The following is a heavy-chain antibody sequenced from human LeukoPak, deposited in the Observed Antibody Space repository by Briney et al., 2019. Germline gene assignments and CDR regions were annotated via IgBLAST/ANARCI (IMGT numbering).Heavy chain of an antibody. CDR1: GYTFTGYY. Sequence: ASVKVSCKASGYTFTGYYMHWVRQAPGQGLEWMGWINPNSGGTSYAQKFQGRVTMTRDTSISTAYMELSRLRSDDTAVYYCARILYGVPEDYWGQGTLVTVSS. J-gene: IGHJ4*02. CDR3: ARILYGVPEDY. V-gene: IGHV1-2*02. D-gene: IGHD1-14*01. CDR2: INPNSGGT.